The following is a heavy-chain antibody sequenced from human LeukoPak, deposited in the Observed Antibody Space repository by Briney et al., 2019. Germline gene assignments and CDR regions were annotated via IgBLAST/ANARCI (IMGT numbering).Heavy chain of an antibody. D-gene: IGHD4-17*01. Sequence: PSGTLSFTCAVSGGSISSSNWWSWVRQPPGKGLEWIGEIYHSGSTNYNPSLKSRVTISVDKSENQFSLKLSSVTAADTAVYYCARAVDYGDYGWFDPWGQVTLVTVSS. CDR2: IYHSGST. CDR3: ARAVDYGDYGWFDP. V-gene: IGHV4-4*02. CDR1: GGSISSSNW. J-gene: IGHJ5*02.